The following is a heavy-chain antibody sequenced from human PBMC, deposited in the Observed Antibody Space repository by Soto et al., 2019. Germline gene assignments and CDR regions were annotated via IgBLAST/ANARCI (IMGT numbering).Heavy chain of an antibody. Sequence: WGSLRLSCVASGFTFTTYWMGWVRQAPGKGLEWVANIRQDGGAQYYVDSVKGRFTISRDNAKNSVYLQMDSLRVEDTAVYYCVRGGHGSGSYLGSSWGQGILVTVSS. CDR1: GFTFTTYW. CDR2: IRQDGGAQ. CDR3: VRGGHGSGSYLGSS. D-gene: IGHD3-10*01. J-gene: IGHJ5*02. V-gene: IGHV3-7*03.